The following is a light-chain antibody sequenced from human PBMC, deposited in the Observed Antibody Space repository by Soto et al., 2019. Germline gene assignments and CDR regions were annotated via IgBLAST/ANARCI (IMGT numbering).Light chain of an antibody. J-gene: IGKJ4*01. CDR1: QGIGHY. V-gene: IGKV1-27*01. CDR2: ASS. Sequence: DIQMTQSPSSLSESVGDRVTITCRASQGIGHYLAWYQQKPGKVTKLLIYASSTLQSVVPSRFSGSGSGTDFSLTISCQQPEDVATYYCQKYNSALHTVGGGDKGEIK. CDR3: QKYNSALHT.